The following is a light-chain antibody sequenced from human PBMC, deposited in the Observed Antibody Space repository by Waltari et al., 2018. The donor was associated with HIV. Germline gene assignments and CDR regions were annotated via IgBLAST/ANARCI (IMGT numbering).Light chain of an antibody. CDR2: DAS. CDR1: SSAIWGYIS. CDR3: VSYTSSSTLI. Sequence: QSALTQPASVSGSPGQSITISCPGPSSAIWGYISVSWYQQHPAKAPKLMIYDASNRPSGVSDRFSGSKSGNTASLTISGLQAEDEADYYCVSYTSSSTLILGGGTKVTVL. J-gene: IGLJ2*01. V-gene: IGLV2-14*01.